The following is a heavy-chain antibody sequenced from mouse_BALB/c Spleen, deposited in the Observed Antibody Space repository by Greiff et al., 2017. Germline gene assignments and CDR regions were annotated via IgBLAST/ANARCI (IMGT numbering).Heavy chain of an antibody. Sequence: EVMLVESGGGLVQPGGSLKLSCAASGFTFSSYTMSWVRQTPEKRLEWVAYISNGGGSTYYPDTVKGRFTISRDNAKNTLYLQMSSLKSEDTAMYYCARDYYGNYDAMDYWGQGTSVTVSS. CDR1: GFTFSSYT. V-gene: IGHV5-12-2*01. CDR3: ARDYYGNYDAMDY. D-gene: IGHD2-1*01. CDR2: ISNGGGST. J-gene: IGHJ4*01.